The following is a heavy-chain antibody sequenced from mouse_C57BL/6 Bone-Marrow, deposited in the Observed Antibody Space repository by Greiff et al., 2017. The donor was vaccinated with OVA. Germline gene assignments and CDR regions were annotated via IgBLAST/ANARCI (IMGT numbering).Heavy chain of an antibody. V-gene: IGHV1-61*01. CDR2: IYPSASET. CDR3: ARWTVDAY. J-gene: IGHJ3*01. CDR1: GYTFTSYW. Sequence: QQSCKASGYTFTSYWMDWVKQRPGLGLEWIGNIYPSASETHYNQKFKDKATLTVDKSSSTAYMQLSSLTSEDSAVYYCARWTVDAYWGQGTLVTVSA. D-gene: IGHD1-1*01.